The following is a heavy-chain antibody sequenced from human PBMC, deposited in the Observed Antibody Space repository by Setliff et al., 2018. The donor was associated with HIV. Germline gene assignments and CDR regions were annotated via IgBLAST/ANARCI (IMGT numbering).Heavy chain of an antibody. D-gene: IGHD4-17*01. Sequence: SETLSLTCTVSGGSISSNSYYWSWIRQPAGRGLEWIGHIYITGNTNYNPSLKSRVTISLDTSKNQFSLKLRYVTAADTAVYYCARGKDYGGTIDYWGQGTLVTVS. J-gene: IGHJ4*02. CDR3: ARGKDYGGTIDY. V-gene: IGHV4-61*09. CDR1: GGSISSNSYY. CDR2: IYITGNT.